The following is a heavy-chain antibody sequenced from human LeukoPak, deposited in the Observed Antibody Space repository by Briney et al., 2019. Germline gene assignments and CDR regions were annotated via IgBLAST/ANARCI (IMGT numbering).Heavy chain of an antibody. V-gene: IGHV3-23*01. CDR3: AIIVVVVAAIDDY. CDR1: GFTYSSYA. J-gene: IGHJ4*02. Sequence: GGSLRLSCAASGFTYSSYAMSWVRQAPGKGLEWVSAISGSGGSTYYADSVKGRFTISRDNSKNTLYLQMNSLRAEDTAVYYCAIIVVVVAAIDDYWGQGTLVTVSS. CDR2: ISGSGGST. D-gene: IGHD2-15*01.